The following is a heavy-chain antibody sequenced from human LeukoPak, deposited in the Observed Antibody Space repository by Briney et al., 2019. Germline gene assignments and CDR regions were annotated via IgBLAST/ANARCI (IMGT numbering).Heavy chain of an antibody. CDR1: GGSISSGSYY. CDR2: IYTSGST. Sequence: TSQTLSLTCTVAGGSISSGSYYWSWIRQPAGKGLEWIGRIYTSGSTNYNPSLKSRVTISVATSKNQFSLKLSSVTAADTAVYYCARSSYSGWSLYYWGQGTLVTVSS. D-gene: IGHD6-19*01. J-gene: IGHJ4*02. V-gene: IGHV4-61*02. CDR3: ARSSYSGWSLYY.